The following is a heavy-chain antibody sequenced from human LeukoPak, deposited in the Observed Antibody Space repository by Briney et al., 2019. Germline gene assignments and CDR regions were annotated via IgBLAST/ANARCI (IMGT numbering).Heavy chain of an antibody. V-gene: IGHV3-23*01. CDR3: AKDTSGGRAAAGTFFPITPVDY. Sequence: GGSLRLSCAASGFSFRSHGMNWVRQAPGKGLEWVSGISPRGDITYYKDSVRGRFTISRDNFKNTVSLQLNSLRAEDTAMYYCAKDTSGGRAAAGTFFPITPVDYWGQGTLVTVSS. D-gene: IGHD6-13*01. CDR1: GFSFRSHG. CDR2: ISPRGDIT. J-gene: IGHJ4*02.